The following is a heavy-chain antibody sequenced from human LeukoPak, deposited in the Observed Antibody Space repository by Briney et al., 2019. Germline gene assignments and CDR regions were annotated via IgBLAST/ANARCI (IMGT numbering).Heavy chain of an antibody. J-gene: IGHJ6*02. CDR1: GMNFERYA. V-gene: IGHV3-43*02. D-gene: IGHD1-26*01. Sequence: PGGSLRLSCAASGMNFERYAMHWVRQRPGKGLEWVGVISADGKADHADAVKGRFTVSRDNSKDSLSLQMSSLRDEDTALYYCATWAFYRDLDVWGQGTTVIVSS. CDR2: ISADGKA. CDR3: ATWAFYRDLDV.